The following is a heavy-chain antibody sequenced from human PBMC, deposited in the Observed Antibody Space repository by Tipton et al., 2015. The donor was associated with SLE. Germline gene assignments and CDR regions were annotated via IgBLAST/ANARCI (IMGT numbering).Heavy chain of an antibody. J-gene: IGHJ3*02. CDR2: TYYRSKWYN. CDR3: ARFLSVAGLDAFDI. V-gene: IGHV6-1*01. Sequence: PSRGLEWLGRTYYRSKWYNDYAVSVKSRITINPDTSKNQFSLKLSSVTAADTAVYYCARFLSVAGLDAFDIWGQGTMVTVSS. D-gene: IGHD6-19*01.